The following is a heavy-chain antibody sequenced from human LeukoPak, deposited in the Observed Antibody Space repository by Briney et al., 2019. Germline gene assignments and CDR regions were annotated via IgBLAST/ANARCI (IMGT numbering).Heavy chain of an antibody. CDR2: IYSGGST. D-gene: IGHD3-10*01. CDR3: ARQRDGSGEIDY. Sequence: GGSLRLSCAASGFTFNTYAMSWVRQAPGKGLEWVSVIYSGGSTYYADSVKGRFTISRDNSKNTLYLQMNSLRAEDTAVYYCARQRDGSGEIDYWGQGTLVTVSS. V-gene: IGHV3-66*04. CDR1: GFTFNTYA. J-gene: IGHJ4*02.